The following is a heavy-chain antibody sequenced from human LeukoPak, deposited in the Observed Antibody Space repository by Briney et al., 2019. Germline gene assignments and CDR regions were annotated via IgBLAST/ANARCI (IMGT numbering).Heavy chain of an antibody. CDR2: ISAYNGNT. J-gene: IGHJ4*02. Sequence: GASVKVSCKASGYTFTSYGISWVRQAPGQGLEWMGWISAYNGNTNYAQKLQGRVTMATDTSTSTAYMELRSLRSDDTAVYYCAKDLHPIGMATIGVDYWGQGTLVTVSS. D-gene: IGHD5-24*01. CDR1: GYTFTSYG. V-gene: IGHV1-18*01. CDR3: AKDLHPIGMATIGVDY.